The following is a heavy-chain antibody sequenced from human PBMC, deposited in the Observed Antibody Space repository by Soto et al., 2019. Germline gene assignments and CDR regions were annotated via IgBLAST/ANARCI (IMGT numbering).Heavy chain of an antibody. CDR3: AHIVITYGGVIGDDAFDI. V-gene: IGHV2-5*02. J-gene: IGHJ3*02. CDR1: GFSLTTIGVG. D-gene: IGHD3-16*02. CDR2: IYWDDDR. Sequence: QITLKESGPTLVRPTQTLTLTCSFSGFSLTTIGVGVGWIRQPPGEALDWLAVIYWDDDRRYSPSLRSRLTITKDTSKNQVVLTMTNMDPVDTATYYCAHIVITYGGVIGDDAFDIWGQETLVTVSS.